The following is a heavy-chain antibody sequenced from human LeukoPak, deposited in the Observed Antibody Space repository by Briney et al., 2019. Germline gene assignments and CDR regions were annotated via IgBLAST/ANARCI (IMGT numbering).Heavy chain of an antibody. CDR3: ARRYFDS. Sequence: GGSLRLSCAASGFTFNTYAMSWVRQAPGKGLEWVSTISGSGGTTYYGDSVKGRFTISRDNAKNSLYLQMNSLRAEDTAVYYCARRYFDSWGQGTLVTVSS. CDR2: ISGSGGTT. V-gene: IGHV3-23*01. J-gene: IGHJ4*02. CDR1: GFTFNTYA.